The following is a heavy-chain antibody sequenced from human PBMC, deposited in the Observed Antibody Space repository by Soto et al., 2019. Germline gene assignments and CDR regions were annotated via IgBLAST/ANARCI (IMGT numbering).Heavy chain of an antibody. CDR1: GRIFSSFP. V-gene: IGHV1-69*06. CDR2: VISASGSV. J-gene: IGHJ6*02. D-gene: IGHD5-18*01. Sequence: QVQVVQSGAEVKKPGSSVKISCKASGRIFSSFPTSWVRQVPGQGLEWMGGVISASGSVTYAPQFQGRVTITAVTSAGIGYLELTSLTSEDTAIYYCPKVGSRHGYNYVLDHWGPGTTVTVSS. CDR3: PKVGSRHGYNYVLDH.